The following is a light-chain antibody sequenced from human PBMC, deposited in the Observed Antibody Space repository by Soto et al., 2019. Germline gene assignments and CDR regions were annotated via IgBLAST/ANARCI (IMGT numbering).Light chain of an antibody. J-gene: IGLJ1*01. CDR1: SSDVGGYNY. V-gene: IGLV2-14*01. Sequence: QSVLTQPAAVSGSPGQSITISCTGSSSDVGGYNYVSWYQLHPGKTPKLIIYEVSNRPSGVSSRFSGSKSGNTASLTISGLQAEDEADYYCSSYTFSSSLEGGFGTGTKVTVL. CDR3: SSYTFSSSLEGG. CDR2: EVS.